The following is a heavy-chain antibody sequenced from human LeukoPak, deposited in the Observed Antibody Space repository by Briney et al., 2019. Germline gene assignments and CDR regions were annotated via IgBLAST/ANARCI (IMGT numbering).Heavy chain of an antibody. V-gene: IGHV4-34*01. CDR2: INHSGST. Sequence: PSETLSLTCAVYGGSFSGYYWSWIRQPPGKGLEWIGEINHSGSTNYNPSLKSRVTISVDTSKNQFSLKLSSVTAADTAVYYCARGHGDTAMDSGDYWGQGTLVTVSS. J-gene: IGHJ4*02. CDR3: ARGHGDTAMDSGDY. D-gene: IGHD5-18*01. CDR1: GGSFSGYY.